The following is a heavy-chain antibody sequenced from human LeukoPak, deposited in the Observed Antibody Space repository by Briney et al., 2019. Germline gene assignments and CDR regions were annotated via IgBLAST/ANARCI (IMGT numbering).Heavy chain of an antibody. CDR3: ARVVRGVGYFDY. J-gene: IGHJ4*02. Sequence: GGTLRLSCAASGFTFSSHGMSWVRQAPGKGLEWVSTISGSGGSTYYADSVKGRFTISRDNSKNTLYLQMNSLRAEDTAVYYCARVVRGVGYFDYWGQGTLVTVSS. D-gene: IGHD3-10*01. CDR2: ISGSGGST. CDR1: GFTFSSHG. V-gene: IGHV3-23*01.